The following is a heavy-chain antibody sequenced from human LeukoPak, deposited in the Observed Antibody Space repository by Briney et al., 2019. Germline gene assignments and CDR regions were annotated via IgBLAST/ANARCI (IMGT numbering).Heavy chain of an antibody. V-gene: IGHV1-2*06. CDR2: INPNSGGT. CDR1: GYTFTGYY. CDR3: AITYNNNAFDI. Sequence: ASVKVSCKASGYTFTGYYMHWVRQAPGQGLEWMGRINPNSGGTNYAQKFQGRVTMTRDTSISTAYMELNSLRSDDTAVYYCAITYNNNAFDIWGQGTMVTVSS. D-gene: IGHD4-11*01. J-gene: IGHJ3*02.